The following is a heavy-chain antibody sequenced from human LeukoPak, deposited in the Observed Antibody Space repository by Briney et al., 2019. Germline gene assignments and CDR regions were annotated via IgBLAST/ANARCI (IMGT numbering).Heavy chain of an antibody. J-gene: IGHJ4*02. D-gene: IGHD3-22*01. CDR1: GFTFDDYA. Sequence: GGSLRLPCAASGFTFDDYAMHWVRQAPGKGLEWVSGISWNSGSIGYADSVKGRFTISRDNAKNSLYLQMNSLRAEDTALYYCAKGTYYYDSSGYYYPAPNFDYWGQGTLVTVSS. CDR2: ISWNSGSI. V-gene: IGHV3-9*01. CDR3: AKGTYYYDSSGYYYPAPNFDY.